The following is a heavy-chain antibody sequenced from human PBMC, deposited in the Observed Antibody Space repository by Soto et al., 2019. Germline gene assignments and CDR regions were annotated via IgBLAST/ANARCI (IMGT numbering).Heavy chain of an antibody. CDR2: IYYSGST. D-gene: IGHD1-1*01. CDR1: GGSISSGGYY. J-gene: IGHJ4*02. V-gene: IGHV4-31*03. CDR3: ARLDGHPPRYADY. Sequence: PSEPMSLTCTVSGGSISSGGYYWSWIRQHPGKGLEWIGYIYYSGSTYYNPSLKSRVTISVDTSKNQFSLKLSSVTAADTAVYDRARLDGHPPRYADYWGQGTLVSGSS.